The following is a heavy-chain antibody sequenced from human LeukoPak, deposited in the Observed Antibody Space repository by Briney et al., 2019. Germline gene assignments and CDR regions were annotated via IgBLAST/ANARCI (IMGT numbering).Heavy chain of an antibody. CDR2: ISGSGGST. V-gene: IGHV3-23*01. CDR1: GFTFSNYA. CDR3: ARDSPLVTVDY. Sequence: GGSLRLSCAASGFTFSNYAMSWVRQAPGKGLEWVSAISGSGGSTFYADSVKGRFTISRDNSKNTLYLQMNSLRAEDTAVYYCARDSPLVTVDYWGQGTLVTVSS. J-gene: IGHJ4*02. D-gene: IGHD3-9*01.